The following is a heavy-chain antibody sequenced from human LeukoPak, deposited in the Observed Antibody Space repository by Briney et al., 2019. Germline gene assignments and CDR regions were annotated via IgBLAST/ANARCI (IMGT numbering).Heavy chain of an antibody. CDR3: ARIDTSFQFDP. V-gene: IGHV3-9*01. J-gene: IGHJ5*02. Sequence: PGGCLRLSCAASGFTFDDYAMHWVRQAPGKGLEWVSGISWNSGSIGYADSVKGRFTISRDNAKNSLYLQMNSLRAEDTALYYCARIDTSFQFDPWGQGTLVTVSS. CDR2: ISWNSGSI. CDR1: GFTFDDYA. D-gene: IGHD2-2*01.